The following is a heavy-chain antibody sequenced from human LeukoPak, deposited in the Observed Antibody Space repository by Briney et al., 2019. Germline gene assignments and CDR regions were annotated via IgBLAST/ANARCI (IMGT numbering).Heavy chain of an antibody. D-gene: IGHD6-25*01. Sequence: PSETPSLTCTVSGVSITSGSYYWGWIRQPPGKGLEWIGSVHHSGNNHYNPSLKSRVTVSVDTSKNQFSLKVKSVSAADTAIFYCAKSRWIAAGPFDYWGQGSLVTVSS. CDR1: GVSITSGSYY. V-gene: IGHV4-39*05. CDR2: VHHSGNN. CDR3: AKSRWIAAGPFDY. J-gene: IGHJ4*02.